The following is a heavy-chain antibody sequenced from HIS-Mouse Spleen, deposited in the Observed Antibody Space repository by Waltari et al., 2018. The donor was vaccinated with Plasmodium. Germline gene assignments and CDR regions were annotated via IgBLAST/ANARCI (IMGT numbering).Heavy chain of an antibody. CDR3: ARDRITGTSYFDY. V-gene: IGHV4-39*07. D-gene: IGHD1-7*01. CDR2: SYYSGST. J-gene: IGHJ4*02. Sequence: QLQLQESGPGLVKPSETLSLTCTVSGGSISSSSYYWGWIRQPPGKGLEWIGSSYYSGSTYYNPSLKMRVTISVDTSKNQFSLKLSSVTAADTAVYYCARDRITGTSYFDYWGQGTLVTVSS. CDR1: GGSISSSSYY.